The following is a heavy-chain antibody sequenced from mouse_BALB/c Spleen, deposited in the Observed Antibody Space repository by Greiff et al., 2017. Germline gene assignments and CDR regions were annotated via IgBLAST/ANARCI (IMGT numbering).Heavy chain of an antibody. V-gene: IGHV3-2*02. D-gene: IGHD2-4*01. J-gene: IGHJ4*01. CDR2: ISYSGST. CDR1: GYSITSDYA. CDR3: AGPYDYDGDYYAMDY. Sequence: EVQRVESGPGLVKPSQSLSLTCTVTGYSITSDYAWNWIRQFPGNKLEWMGYISYSGSTSYNPSLKSRISITRDTSKNQFFLQLNSVTTEDTATYYCAGPYDYDGDYYAMDYWGQGTSVTVSA.